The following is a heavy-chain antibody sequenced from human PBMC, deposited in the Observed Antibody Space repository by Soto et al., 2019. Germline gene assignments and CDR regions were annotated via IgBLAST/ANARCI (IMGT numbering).Heavy chain of an antibody. J-gene: IGHJ4*02. CDR3: ARGRKLAAADKARDY. D-gene: IGHD6-13*01. CDR1: GFTFSDYY. Sequence: QVQLVESGGGLVKPGGSLRLSCAASGFTFSDYYMSWIRQAPGKGLEWVSYISSSSSDTNYADSVKCRFTISRDNAKNSLYLQMNSLRAEDTAVYYCARGRKLAAADKARDYWGQGTLVTVSS. V-gene: IGHV3-11*05. CDR2: ISSSSSDT.